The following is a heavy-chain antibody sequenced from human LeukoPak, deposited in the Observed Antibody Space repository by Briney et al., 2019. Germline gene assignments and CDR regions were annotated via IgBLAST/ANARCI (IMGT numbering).Heavy chain of an antibody. J-gene: IGHJ4*02. CDR3: ARGGGLLRFEPFDY. Sequence: ASVKVSCKASGYTFTSYDINWVRQATGQGLEWMGWMNPNSGNTGYAQKFQGRVTMTRNTSVSTAYMGLSSTRSEDTAVYYCARGGGLLRFEPFDYWGQGTLVTVSS. CDR2: MNPNSGNT. V-gene: IGHV1-8*01. CDR1: GYTFTSYD. D-gene: IGHD3-3*01.